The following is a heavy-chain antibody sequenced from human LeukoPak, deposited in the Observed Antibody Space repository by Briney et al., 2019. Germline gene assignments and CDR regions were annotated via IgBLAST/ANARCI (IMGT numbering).Heavy chain of an antibody. CDR2: INHSGST. CDR1: GGSFSGYY. CDR3: ARGPPTGGFDY. V-gene: IGHV4-34*01. Sequence: PSETLSLTCAVYGGSFSGYYWGWIRQPPGKGLEWIGEINHSGSTNYNPSLKSRVTISVDTSKNQCSLKLSSVTAADTAVYYCARGPPTGGFDYWGQGTLVTVSS. D-gene: IGHD7-27*01. J-gene: IGHJ4*02.